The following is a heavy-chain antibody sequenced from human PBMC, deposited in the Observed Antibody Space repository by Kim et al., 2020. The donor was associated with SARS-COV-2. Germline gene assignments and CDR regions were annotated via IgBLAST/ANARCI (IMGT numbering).Heavy chain of an antibody. V-gene: IGHV3-30*03. Sequence: GGSLRLSCAASGFTFSTYGMHWVRQAPGKGLEWVALISYDGSNKYYADSVKGRFTISRDNSKNTLYLQMDSLRAEDTAVYYCATAVLRGVNFHYYGMDVWGQGTSVTVCS. D-gene: IGHD3-10*01. CDR2: ISYDGSNK. CDR3: ATAVLRGVNFHYYGMDV. CDR1: GFTFSTYG. J-gene: IGHJ6*02.